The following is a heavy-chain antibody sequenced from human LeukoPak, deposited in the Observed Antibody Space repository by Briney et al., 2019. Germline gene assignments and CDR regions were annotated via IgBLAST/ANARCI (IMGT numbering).Heavy chain of an antibody. D-gene: IGHD1-26*01. CDR1: GFTFSSNY. CDR2: IYSGGST. CDR3: ARGWYSGSYYNSAFDI. J-gene: IGHJ3*02. V-gene: IGHV3-53*01. Sequence: GGSLRLSCAASGFTFSSNYMSWVRQAPGKGLEWVSVIYSGGSTYYADAVKGRFTISRDNSKNTLYLQMNSLRAEDTAVYYCARGWYSGSYYNSAFDIWGQGTMVTVSS.